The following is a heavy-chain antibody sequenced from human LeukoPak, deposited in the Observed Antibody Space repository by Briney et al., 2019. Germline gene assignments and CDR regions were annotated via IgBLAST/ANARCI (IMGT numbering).Heavy chain of an antibody. V-gene: IGHV3-23*01. Sequence: GGTLRLSCAASGFTFRSYGMNWVRQAPGKGLEWVSAISGSGVNTYYADSVKGRFTISRDNSKNTLYLQMNSLRAEDTAVYYCAGSWSPYDAFDIWGQGTMVSVSS. CDR3: AGSWSPYDAFDI. CDR1: GFTFRSYG. CDR2: ISGSGVNT. J-gene: IGHJ3*02. D-gene: IGHD6-13*01.